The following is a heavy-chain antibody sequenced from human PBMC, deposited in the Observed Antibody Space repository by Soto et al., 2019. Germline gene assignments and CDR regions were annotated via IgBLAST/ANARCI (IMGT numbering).Heavy chain of an antibody. V-gene: IGHV4-30-4*01. CDR1: GDSFSSGDYK. J-gene: IGHJ4*02. CDR2: TYYSGYT. Sequence: QVQLQESGPGLVKPSQTLSLTCTVSGDSFSSGDYKWSWIRQPPGKGLEWIGYTYYSGYTYNNPSLKSRLTMSVDTSKNQFSLKLRSVTAADTAVYYDYWGQGTRVTVS. CDR3: Y.